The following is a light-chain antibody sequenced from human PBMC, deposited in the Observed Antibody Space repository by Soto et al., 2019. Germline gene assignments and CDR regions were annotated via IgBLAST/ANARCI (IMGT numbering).Light chain of an antibody. CDR3: QQYNSYELT. CDR1: QSSSSW. J-gene: IGKJ4*01. V-gene: IGKV1-5*01. CDR2: DAS. Sequence: DIHKTQSPSTMSASLLDPVLIPYLATQSSSSWLVWYQQKTGKAAKLLIYDASSLESGVPSRFSGSGSGTEFTLTISSLQPDDFATYYCQQYNSYELTFGGGTKVDIK.